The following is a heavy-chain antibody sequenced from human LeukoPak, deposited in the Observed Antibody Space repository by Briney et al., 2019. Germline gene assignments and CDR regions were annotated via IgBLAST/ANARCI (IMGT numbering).Heavy chain of an antibody. D-gene: IGHD6-19*01. CDR3: ARVQGSSGPGIFEY. Sequence: RGSLRLSCAASGFTFSNYWMSWVRQAPGKGLEWVANIKQDGSEKFYVDSVKGRLTISRDNAKNSLYLQMNSLRVEDTAVYYCARVQGSSGPGIFEYWGQGTLVTVSS. V-gene: IGHV3-7*01. CDR2: IKQDGSEK. CDR1: GFTFSNYW. J-gene: IGHJ4*02.